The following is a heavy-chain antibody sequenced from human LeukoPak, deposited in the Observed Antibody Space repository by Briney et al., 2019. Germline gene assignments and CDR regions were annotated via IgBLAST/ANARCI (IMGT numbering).Heavy chain of an antibody. V-gene: IGHV3-21*05. Sequence: PGGSLRLSCAASGFTFRSYSMNWVRQAPGQGLKWVSYINSGSTYKYYADSVKGRFTISRSNAKNSLYLQMSSLRAEDTAVYYCAREPRYDTTGYYYGPYCFDYGGQGTPVTVSS. CDR1: GFTFRSYS. J-gene: IGHJ4*02. CDR2: INSGSTYK. D-gene: IGHD3-22*01. CDR3: AREPRYDTTGYYYGPYCFDY.